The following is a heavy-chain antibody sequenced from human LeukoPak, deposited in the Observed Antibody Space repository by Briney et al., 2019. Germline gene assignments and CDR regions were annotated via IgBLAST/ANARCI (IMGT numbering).Heavy chain of an antibody. Sequence: GESLKISCAASGFTFTTYAMSWLRQAPGKGLVWVSRITDDGSSTNYADSVKGRFTISRDNAKNTLYLQMNSLTAEDTAVYYCATDGTHGDFDYWGQGTLVTVSS. CDR2: ITDDGSST. J-gene: IGHJ4*02. CDR3: ATDGTHGDFDY. CDR1: GFTFTTYA. V-gene: IGHV3-74*01. D-gene: IGHD1-7*01.